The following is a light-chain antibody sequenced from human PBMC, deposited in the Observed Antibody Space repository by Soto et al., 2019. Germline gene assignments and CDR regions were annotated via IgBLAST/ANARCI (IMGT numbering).Light chain of an antibody. Sequence: EIVLTQSPATLSLSPGERVTLSCRASQSVSSHLAWFQQKPGQAPRLLMFGASTRATGMPARFSGSGSGTEFTLIISSLQSEDFAVYYCQQYSNWPLTFGGGTKVDIK. CDR3: QQYSNWPLT. V-gene: IGKV3D-15*01. CDR1: QSVSSH. CDR2: GAS. J-gene: IGKJ4*01.